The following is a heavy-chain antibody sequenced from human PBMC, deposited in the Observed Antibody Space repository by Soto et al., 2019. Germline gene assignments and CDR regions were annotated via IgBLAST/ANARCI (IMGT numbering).Heavy chain of an antibody. CDR3: ASRPGRRQYYYDSSGYFYY. D-gene: IGHD3-22*01. Sequence: QLQLQESGPGLVKPSETLSLTCTVSGGSISSSSYYWGWIRQPPGKGLEWIGSIYYSGSTYYNPSLKTRVTISVDTSKNQFSLKLSSVTAADTAVYYCASRPGRRQYYYDSSGYFYYWGQGTLVTVSS. CDR2: IYYSGST. J-gene: IGHJ4*02. CDR1: GGSISSSSYY. V-gene: IGHV4-39*01.